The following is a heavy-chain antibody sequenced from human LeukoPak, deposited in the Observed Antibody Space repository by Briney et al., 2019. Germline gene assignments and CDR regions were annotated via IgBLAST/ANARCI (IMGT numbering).Heavy chain of an antibody. J-gene: IGHJ4*02. D-gene: IGHD6-13*01. Sequence: SETLSLTCAVYGGSFSGYYWSWIRQPPGKGVEWIGEINHSGSTNYNPPLKSRVTLPVDTSKNQFSLKPSSVTAPDTAVYYCARALGGSWYGVEEFDNWGQGTLVTVSS. CDR2: INHSGST. CDR3: ARALGGSWYGVEEFDN. V-gene: IGHV4-34*01. CDR1: GGSFSGYY.